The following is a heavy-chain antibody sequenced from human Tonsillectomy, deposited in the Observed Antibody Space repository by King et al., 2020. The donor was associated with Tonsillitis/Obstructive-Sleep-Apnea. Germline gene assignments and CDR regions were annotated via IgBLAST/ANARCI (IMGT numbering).Heavy chain of an antibody. CDR3: ARSPPLRSSSSLPFWYFAL. V-gene: IGHV4-59*01. D-gene: IGHD6-6*01. CDR2: IYYSGST. J-gene: IGHJ2*01. Sequence: VQLQESGPGLVKPSETLSLTCTVSGGSISSYYWSWIRQPPGKGLEWIGYIYYSGSTNYNPSLKSRVTISVDTSKNQFSLKPSSVTAADPAVYYCARSPPLRSSSSLPFWYFALWGRGTLVTVSS. CDR1: GGSISSYY.